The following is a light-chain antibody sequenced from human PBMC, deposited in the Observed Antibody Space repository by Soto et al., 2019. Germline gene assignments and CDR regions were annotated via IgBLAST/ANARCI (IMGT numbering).Light chain of an antibody. V-gene: IGKV1-5*01. CDR3: QQYNSYPIT. CDR1: QSISSW. Sequence: DIQMTQSPSTLSASVGDRVTITCRASQSISSWLAWYQQKPGKAPKLLIYDASSLESGVQSRFSGSGSGTEFTLTIRSLQPEDFATYYCQQYNSYPITFGQGTRLEIK. CDR2: DAS. J-gene: IGKJ5*01.